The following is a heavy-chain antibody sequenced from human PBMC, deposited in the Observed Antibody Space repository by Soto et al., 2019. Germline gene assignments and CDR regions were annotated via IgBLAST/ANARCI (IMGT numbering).Heavy chain of an antibody. CDR1: GFTFSSYA. D-gene: IGHD3-3*01. V-gene: IGHV3-23*01. Sequence: GGSLRLSCAASGFTFSSYARSWVRQAPGKGLEWVSAISGSGGSTYYADSVKGRFTISRDNSKNTLYLQMNSLRAEDTAVYYCAKGITIFGVVTPAIDPWGQGTLVTVSS. CDR3: AKGITIFGVVTPAIDP. J-gene: IGHJ5*02. CDR2: ISGSGGST.